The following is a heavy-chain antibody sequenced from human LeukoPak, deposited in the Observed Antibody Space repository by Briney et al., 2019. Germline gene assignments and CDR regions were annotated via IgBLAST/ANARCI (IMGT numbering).Heavy chain of an antibody. CDR1: GYTFTGYY. V-gene: IGHV1-2*02. CDR2: INPNSGGI. D-gene: IGHD3-9*01. Sequence: ASVKVSCKASGYTFTGYYVHWVRQAPGQGLEWMGWINPNSGGINYAQKFQGRVTMTRDTSISTAYMELSRLRSDDTAVYYCARGDHYDVLTDFQTPSHLSDYWGQGTLVTVSS. CDR3: ARGDHYDVLTDFQTPSHLSDY. J-gene: IGHJ4*02.